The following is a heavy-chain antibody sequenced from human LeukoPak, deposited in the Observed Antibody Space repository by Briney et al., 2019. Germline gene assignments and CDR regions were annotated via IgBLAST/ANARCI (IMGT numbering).Heavy chain of an antibody. CDR1: GGSISSGDYY. D-gene: IGHD6-13*01. CDR3: ARVEAAAGPLNSFWFDP. J-gene: IGHJ5*02. V-gene: IGHV4-30-4*01. Sequence: SQTLSLTCTVSGGSISSGDYYWSWIRQPPGKGLERIGYIYYSGSTYYNPSLKSRVTISVDTSKNQFSLKLSSVTAADTAVYYCARVEAAAGPLNSFWFDPWGQGTLVTVSS. CDR2: IYYSGST.